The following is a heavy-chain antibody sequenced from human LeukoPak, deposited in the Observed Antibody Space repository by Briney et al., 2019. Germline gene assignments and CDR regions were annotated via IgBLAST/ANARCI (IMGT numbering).Heavy chain of an antibody. V-gene: IGHV1-2*02. D-gene: IGHD5-12*01. J-gene: IGHJ3*02. CDR1: GYTFTGYY. CDR2: INPNSGGT. CDR3: ARAGYSDYDYPLDGFDI. Sequence: ASVKVSCKASGYTFTGYYMHWVRQAPGQGLEWMGWINPNSGGTNYAQKFQGRVTMTTDTSISTAYMEVRWLRSEDTAVYYCARAGYSDYDYPLDGFDIWGQGTMVTVSS.